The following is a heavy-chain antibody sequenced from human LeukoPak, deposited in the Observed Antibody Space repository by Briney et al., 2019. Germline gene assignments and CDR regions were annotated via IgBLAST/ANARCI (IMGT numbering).Heavy chain of an antibody. V-gene: IGHV1-2*06. CDR1: GYTFTGYY. D-gene: IGHD3-10*01. CDR2: INPNSGGT. J-gene: IGHJ6*02. CDR3: ARVRGVSDYYGMDV. Sequence: ASVKVSCKASGYTFTGYYMHWVRQAPGQGLEWMGRINPNSGGTNYAQKFQGRVTMTRDTSISTAYMELSRLRSDDTAVYYCARVRGVSDYYGMDVWGQGTTVTVSS.